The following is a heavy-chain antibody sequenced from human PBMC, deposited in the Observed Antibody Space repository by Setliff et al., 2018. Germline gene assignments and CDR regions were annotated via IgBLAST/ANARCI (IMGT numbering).Heavy chain of an antibody. CDR1: GYSFSESI. Sequence: ASVKVSCKASGYSFSESIVSWVRQAPGQGLEWMGWIGARNVKTNYAQKFQDRVTMTTDTSTSTGYMELRSLTSDDTAVYYCARINFYVSSGYYYAPDFWGQGTLVTVSS. CDR3: ARINFYVSSGYYYAPDF. J-gene: IGHJ4*02. D-gene: IGHD3-22*01. V-gene: IGHV1-18*01. CDR2: IGARNVKT.